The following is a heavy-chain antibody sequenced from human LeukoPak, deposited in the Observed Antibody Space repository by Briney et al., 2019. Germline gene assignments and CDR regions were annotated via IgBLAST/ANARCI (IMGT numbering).Heavy chain of an antibody. CDR3: ARHQRQDAFDI. CDR1: GGSVNSGSYY. CDR2: IYSDGST. Sequence: PSETLSLTCTVSGGSVNSGSYYWAWNRQPPGKGPEYIVSIYSDGSTYYNPSLKSRVTVSVDTSKNEFSLRLSSVTAADTAVYYCARHQRQDAFDIWGQGTMVTVSS. J-gene: IGHJ3*02. V-gene: IGHV4-39*01.